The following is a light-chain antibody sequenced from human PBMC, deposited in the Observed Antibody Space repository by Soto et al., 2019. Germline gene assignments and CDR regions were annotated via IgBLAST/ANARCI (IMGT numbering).Light chain of an antibody. CDR3: QQYSSSPEP. Sequence: EIHMTQSPSSLPSSAGEGVTISCRASQSINSWLAWYQQRPGQAPKLRIYHASSLETGVPSRFSGSGSGTDCTLTISSLQTEEFAVYYCQQYSSSPEPFGQGTKVDIK. CDR1: QSINSW. CDR2: HAS. J-gene: IGKJ1*01. V-gene: IGKV1-5*01.